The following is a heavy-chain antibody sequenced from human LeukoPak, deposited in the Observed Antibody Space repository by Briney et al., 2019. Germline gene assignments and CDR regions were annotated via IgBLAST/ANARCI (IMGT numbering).Heavy chain of an antibody. CDR3: AMRSSIAARPSWFDP. J-gene: IGHJ5*02. CDR1: GGSFSGYY. CDR2: INHSGST. V-gene: IGHV4-34*01. D-gene: IGHD6-6*01. Sequence: SETLSLTCAVYGGSFSGYYWSWIRQPPGKGLEWIGEINHSGSTNYNPSLKSRVTISVDTSKNQFSLKLSSVTAADTAVYYCAMRSSIAARPSWFDPWGQGTLVTVSS.